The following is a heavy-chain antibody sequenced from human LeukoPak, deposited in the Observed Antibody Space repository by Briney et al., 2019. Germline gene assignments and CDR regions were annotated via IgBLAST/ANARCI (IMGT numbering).Heavy chain of an antibody. V-gene: IGHV4-34*01. Sequence: SETLSLTCAVYGGSFSGYYWSWIRQPPGKGLEWIGEINHSGSTNYNPSLKSRVTISVDTSKNQFSLKLSSVTAADTAVYYCARVRITIFGVVISYYYGVDVWGQGTTVTVSS. D-gene: IGHD3-3*01. CDR1: GGSFSGYY. CDR2: INHSGST. CDR3: ARVRITIFGVVISYYYGVDV. J-gene: IGHJ6*02.